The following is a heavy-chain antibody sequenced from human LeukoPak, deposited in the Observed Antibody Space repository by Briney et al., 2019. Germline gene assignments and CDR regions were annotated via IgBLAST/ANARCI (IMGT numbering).Heavy chain of an antibody. Sequence: GGSLRLSCAASGFTFSSYGMHWVRQAPGKGLEWVAVISYDGSNKYYADSLKGRFTISRDNSKNTLYLQMNSLRAEDTAVYYCAKDLLYGDYPSRGREVGGQGPRIPVSS. V-gene: IGHV3-30*18. CDR1: GFTFSSYG. CDR3: AKDLLYGDYPSRGREV. CDR2: ISYDGSNK. J-gene: IGHJ6*02. D-gene: IGHD4-17*01.